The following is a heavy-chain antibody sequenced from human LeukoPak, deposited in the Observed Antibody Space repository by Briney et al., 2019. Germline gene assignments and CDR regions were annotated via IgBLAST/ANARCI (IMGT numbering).Heavy chain of an antibody. V-gene: IGHV4-59*08. CDR1: GVSISSNY. D-gene: IGHD5-24*01. J-gene: IGHJ3*02. CDR3: TRRIAGYFGTFDI. CDR2: IYYSGST. Sequence: SETLSLTCYLSGVSISSNYWSWIRQPPGKGLEWIGYIYYSGSTNYNPSLKSRVTISVDTSKNQFSLKLSSVTAADTAAYYCTRRIAGYFGTFDIWGQGTMVTVSS.